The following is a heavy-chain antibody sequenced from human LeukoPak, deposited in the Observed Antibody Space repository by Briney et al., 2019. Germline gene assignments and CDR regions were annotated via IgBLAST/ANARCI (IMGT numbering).Heavy chain of an antibody. D-gene: IGHD5-12*01. V-gene: IGHV4-39*01. CDR1: GDSITGYY. CDR3: ARQSSRGYSGYGGKHFDY. J-gene: IGHJ4*02. CDR2: IYYSGST. Sequence: PSETLSLTCSVSGDSITGYYWGWIRQPPGKGLEWIGSIYYSGSTYYNPSLKSRVTISVDTSKNQFSLKLSSVTAADTAVYYCARQSSRGYSGYGGKHFDYWGQGTLVTVSS.